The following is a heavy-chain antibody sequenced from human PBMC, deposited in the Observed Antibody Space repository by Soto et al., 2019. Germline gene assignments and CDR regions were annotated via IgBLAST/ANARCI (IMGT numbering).Heavy chain of an antibody. CDR1: GGSIISSTYY. J-gene: IGHJ5*02. CDR3: ARRSSSSLGSLFDP. CDR2: MYYTGNK. Sequence: SETLSLTCTVSGGSIISSTYYFYWIRQPPGKGLEWIGAMYYTGNKNYNPSLESRVTMSVDTSKNQFSLKLSSVTPTDTAVYYCARRSSSSLGSLFDPWGRGILVTVSS. V-gene: IGHV4-39*01. D-gene: IGHD6-6*01.